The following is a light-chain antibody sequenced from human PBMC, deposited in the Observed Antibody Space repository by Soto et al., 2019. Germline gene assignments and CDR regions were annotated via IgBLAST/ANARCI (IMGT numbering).Light chain of an antibody. Sequence: QSVLTQPPSVFGAPGQRVTISCTGSSSNIGAGYDVHWYQQLPGTAPKLLIYGNNNRPSGVPDRFSGSKSGTSASLAITGLQAEDEADYYCQSYDSSLSGSVFGGGTKLTVL. J-gene: IGLJ2*01. CDR3: QSYDSSLSGSV. V-gene: IGLV1-40*01. CDR1: SSNIGAGYD. CDR2: GNN.